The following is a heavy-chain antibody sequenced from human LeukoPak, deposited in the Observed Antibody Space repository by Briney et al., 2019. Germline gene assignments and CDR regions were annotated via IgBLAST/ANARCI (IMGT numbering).Heavy chain of an antibody. CDR3: ARGYYDSSGYYFFDY. CDR1: GVSISSNY. V-gene: IGHV4-59*12. Sequence: SETLSLTCTVSGVSISSNYWSWIRQSPGKGLEWIGYIYYSGSTNYNPSLKSRVTISVDTSKNQFSLKLSSVTAADTAVYYCARGYYDSSGYYFFDYWGQGTLVTVSS. D-gene: IGHD3-22*01. CDR2: IYYSGST. J-gene: IGHJ4*02.